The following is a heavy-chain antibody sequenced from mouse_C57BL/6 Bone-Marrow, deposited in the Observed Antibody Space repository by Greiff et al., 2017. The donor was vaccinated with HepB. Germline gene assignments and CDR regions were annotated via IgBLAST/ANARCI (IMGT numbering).Heavy chain of an antibody. CDR2: ISDGGSYT. CDR3: ARGYDYDGEYYAMDY. CDR1: GFTFSSYA. J-gene: IGHJ4*01. V-gene: IGHV5-4*03. Sequence: EVMLVESGGGLVKPGGSLKLSCAASGFTFSSYAMSWVRQTPEKRLEWVATISDGGSYTYYPDNVKGRFTISRDNAKNNLYLQMSHLKSEDTAMYYCARGYDYDGEYYAMDYWGQGASATVSS. D-gene: IGHD2-4*01.